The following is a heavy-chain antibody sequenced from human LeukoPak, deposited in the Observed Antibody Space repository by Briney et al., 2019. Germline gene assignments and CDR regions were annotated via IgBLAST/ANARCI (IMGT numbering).Heavy chain of an antibody. CDR3: TREDSSSWYDY. D-gene: IGHD6-13*01. Sequence: PGGSLRLSCTASGFTFGDYAMSWVRQAPGKGLEWVGFIRSKAYGGTTEYAASVKGRFTISRDDSKSIAYLQMNSLKTEDTAVYYCTREDSSSWYDYWGQGTLVTVSS. CDR1: GFTFGDYA. J-gene: IGHJ4*02. V-gene: IGHV3-49*04. CDR2: IRSKAYGGTT.